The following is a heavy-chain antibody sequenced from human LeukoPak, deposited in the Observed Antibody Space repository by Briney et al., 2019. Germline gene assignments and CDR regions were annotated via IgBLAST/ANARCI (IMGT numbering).Heavy chain of an antibody. V-gene: IGHV3-53*01. D-gene: IGHD2-21*01. J-gene: IGHJ4*02. CDR2: IYSGGST. Sequence: GGSLRLSCAASGFTVSSNYMSWVRQAPGKGLEWVSVIYSGGSTYYADSVKGRFTISRDNSKNTLYLQMNSLRAEDTAVYYCAREIVVEALIDYWGQGTLVTVSS. CDR1: GFTVSSNY. CDR3: AREIVVEALIDY.